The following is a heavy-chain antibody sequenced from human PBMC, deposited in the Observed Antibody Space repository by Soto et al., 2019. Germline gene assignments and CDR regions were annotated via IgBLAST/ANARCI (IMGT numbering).Heavy chain of an antibody. CDR2: IYHSGST. J-gene: IGHJ3*01. CDR1: GDSLAIGGHY. CDR3: ARGGDGFDL. Sequence: SETLTLTCSVSGDSLAIGGHYWTWIRQHPGKGLEWIGYIYHSGSTYYSPSLKSRVTISVDTSENQFSLKLTSMTAADTAVYYCARGGDGFDLWGQGKMVTVSS. V-gene: IGHV4-31*03.